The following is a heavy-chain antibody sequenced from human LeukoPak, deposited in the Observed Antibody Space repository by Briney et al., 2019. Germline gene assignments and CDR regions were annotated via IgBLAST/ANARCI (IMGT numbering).Heavy chain of an antibody. CDR2: ISAYNGNT. J-gene: IGHJ6*03. CDR1: GYTFTSYG. Sequence: ASVKVSCKASGYTFTSYGISWVRQAPGQGLEWMGWISAYNGNTNYAQKLQGRVTMTRDTSTSTVYMELSSLRSEDTAVYYCARVEQKVVPAAIDYYYYMDVWGKGTTVTISS. V-gene: IGHV1-18*01. D-gene: IGHD2-2*02. CDR3: ARVEQKVVPAAIDYYYYMDV.